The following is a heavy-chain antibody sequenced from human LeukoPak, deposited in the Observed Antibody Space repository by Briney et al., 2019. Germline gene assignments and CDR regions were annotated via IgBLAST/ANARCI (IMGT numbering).Heavy chain of an antibody. CDR1: GFTFNSSA. CDR3: AKRLESGADYYDY. J-gene: IGHJ4*02. V-gene: IGHV3-23*01. Sequence: GGSLRLSCAASGFTFNSSAMSWVRQAPGKGLEWVSAITTSGSNTFYADSVRGRFTISRDNSKNTLYLQMNSLRAEDTAVYYCAKRLESGADYYDYWGQGTLVTVSS. D-gene: IGHD2/OR15-2a*01. CDR2: ITTSGSNT.